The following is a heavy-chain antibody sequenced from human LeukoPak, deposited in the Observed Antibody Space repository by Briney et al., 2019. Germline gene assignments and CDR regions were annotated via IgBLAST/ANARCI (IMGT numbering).Heavy chain of an antibody. CDR2: IRYDGSNK. Sequence: GGSLRLTCAASGFTFSSYGMHWVRQAPGKGLEWVAFIRYDGSNKYYADSVKGRFTISRDNSKNTLYLQMNSLRAEDTAVYYCAKRGDYGDYVGAFDIWGQGTMVTVSS. V-gene: IGHV3-30*02. D-gene: IGHD4-17*01. J-gene: IGHJ3*02. CDR1: GFTFSSYG. CDR3: AKRGDYGDYVGAFDI.